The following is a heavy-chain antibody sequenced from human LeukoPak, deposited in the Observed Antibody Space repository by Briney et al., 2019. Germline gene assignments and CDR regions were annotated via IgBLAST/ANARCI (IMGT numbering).Heavy chain of an antibody. V-gene: IGHV3-48*03. D-gene: IGHD6-25*01. J-gene: IGHJ6*02. Sequence: PGGSLSLFCAASGFTFRSYYMKGVREAPGRGLEGVSYISSSGSTIYYADSVKGRFNISRDNTKNSLYLQMKSLRAEDRALYYCARSQRRLLPYYYSYGMDVWAQGTTVTVSS. CDR3: ARSQRRLLPYYYSYGMDV. CDR1: GFTFRSYY. CDR2: ISSSGSTI.